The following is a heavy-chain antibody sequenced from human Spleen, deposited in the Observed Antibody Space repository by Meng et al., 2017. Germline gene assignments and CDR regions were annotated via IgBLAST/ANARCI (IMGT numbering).Heavy chain of an antibody. J-gene: IGHJ4*02. D-gene: IGHD3-22*01. CDR1: GVSINSRAYY. CDR3: ASPTDSGGYYQLAY. V-gene: IGHV4-31*03. CDR2: ISYSGST. Sequence: LRLSCTVSGVSINSRAYYWNWIRQHPGRGLEWIGYISYSGSTYYNPSLKSRVAISVDTSKNQFSLKLSSVTAADTAVYYCASPTDSGGYYQLAYWGQGTLVTVSS.